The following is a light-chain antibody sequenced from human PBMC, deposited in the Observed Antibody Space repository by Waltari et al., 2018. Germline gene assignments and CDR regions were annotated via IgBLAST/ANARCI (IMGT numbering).Light chain of an antibody. V-gene: IGLV2-23*02. CDR2: EVD. CDR3: SSYTYGGPWV. J-gene: IGLJ2*01. Sequence: SALTPPASVSASPGQSITISCTGRSSAVGSYYLVALYQQHPGKAPHLLIYEVDKRPSGVSYRFSGSKSGNAASLTISGLQAEDEAHYFCSSYTYGGPWVFGGGTLLTVL. CDR1: SSAVGSYYL.